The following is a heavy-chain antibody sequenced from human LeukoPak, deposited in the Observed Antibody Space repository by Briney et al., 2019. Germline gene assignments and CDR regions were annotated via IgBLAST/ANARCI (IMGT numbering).Heavy chain of an antibody. CDR2: IDPSDSYT. V-gene: IGHV5-10-1*01. CDR3: ARRGDYVWGSYRMYYFDY. Sequence: GESLRISCKGSGYSFTSYWISWVRQMPGKGLEWMGRIDPSDSYTNYSPSFQGHVTISADKSISTAYLQWSSLKASDTAMYYCARRGDYVWGSYRMYYFDYWGQGTQVTVSS. J-gene: IGHJ4*02. D-gene: IGHD3-16*02. CDR1: GYSFTSYW.